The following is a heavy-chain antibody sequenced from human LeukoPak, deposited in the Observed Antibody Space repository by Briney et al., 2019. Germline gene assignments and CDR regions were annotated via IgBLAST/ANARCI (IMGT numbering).Heavy chain of an antibody. V-gene: IGHV3-30*18. D-gene: IGHD3-3*01. J-gene: IGHJ6*02. CDR1: GFTFSSYG. Sequence: GRSLRLSCAASGFTFSSYGMHRVRQAPGKGLEWVAVISYDGSNKYYADSVKGRFTISRDNSKNTLYLQMNSLRAEDTAVYYCAKDGSVGYYDFWSGYSPLYGMDVWGQGTTVTVSS. CDR2: ISYDGSNK. CDR3: AKDGSVGYYDFWSGYSPLYGMDV.